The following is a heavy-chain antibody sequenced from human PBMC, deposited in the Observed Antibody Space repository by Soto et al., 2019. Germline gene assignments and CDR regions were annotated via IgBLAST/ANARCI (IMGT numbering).Heavy chain of an antibody. CDR1: GGSISSGNYY. J-gene: IGHJ4*02. V-gene: IGHV4-31*03. D-gene: IGHD2-2*01. CDR3: ARVVDIVLVPAARSVFDY. CDR2: IYYSGST. Sequence: QVQLQESGPGLVKPSQTLSLTCTVSGGSISSGNYYWSLIRQHPGKGLEWIGYIYYSGSTYYNPSLKSRVTISVDTSKNQFSLKLSSVTAADTAVYYCARVVDIVLVPAARSVFDYWGQGTLVTVSS.